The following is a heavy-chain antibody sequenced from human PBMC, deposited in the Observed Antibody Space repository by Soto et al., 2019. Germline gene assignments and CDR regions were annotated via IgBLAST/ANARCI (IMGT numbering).Heavy chain of an antibody. Sequence: TVSGGSIRSYYWSWIRQPPGKGLEFIGYIYYSGSTNYNPSLKSRVTISVDTSKNQFSLKLSSVTAAYTAVYYCARSVDIVATILFDYCGQGTLVTVSS. CDR2: IYYSGST. J-gene: IGHJ4*02. CDR1: GGSIRSYY. D-gene: IGHD5-12*01. CDR3: ARSVDIVATILFDY. V-gene: IGHV4-59*01.